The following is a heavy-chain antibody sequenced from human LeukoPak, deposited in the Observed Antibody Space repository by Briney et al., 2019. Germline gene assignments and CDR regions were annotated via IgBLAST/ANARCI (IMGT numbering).Heavy chain of an antibody. D-gene: IGHD4-11*01. CDR3: ARPSPGTVTTRGWYYYYMDV. Sequence: WASVTVSCKASGGTFSSYGISWVRQAPGQGLEWMGGIIPIFGTANYAQKFQGRVTITADESTSTAYMELSSLRSEDTAVYYCARPSPGTVTTRGWYYYYMDVWGKGTTVTVSS. CDR1: GGTFSSYG. V-gene: IGHV1-69*13. CDR2: IIPIFGTA. J-gene: IGHJ6*03.